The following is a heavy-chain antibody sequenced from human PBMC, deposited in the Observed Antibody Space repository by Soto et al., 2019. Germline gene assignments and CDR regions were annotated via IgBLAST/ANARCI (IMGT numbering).Heavy chain of an antibody. D-gene: IGHD5-18*01. CDR3: AREMVPAMVRGFAY. CDR2: ISSSSYI. V-gene: IGHV3-21*01. J-gene: IGHJ4*02. Sequence: PGKGLEWVSSISSSSYIYYADSVKGRFTISRDNAKNSLYLQMNSLRAEDTAVYYCAREMVPAMVRGFAYWVQRSLV.